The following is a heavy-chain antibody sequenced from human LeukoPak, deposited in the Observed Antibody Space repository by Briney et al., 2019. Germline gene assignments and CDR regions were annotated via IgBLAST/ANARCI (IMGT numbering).Heavy chain of an antibody. Sequence: GGSLRLSCAASGFTFSSYGMSWVRQAPGKGLEWVSYISSSSSTIYYADSVKGRFTISRDNAKNSLYLQMNSLRAEDTAVYYCARDDYADIGYCSGGSCPFDYWGQGTLVTVSS. CDR1: GFTFSSYG. D-gene: IGHD2-15*01. CDR2: ISSSSSTI. V-gene: IGHV3-48*01. J-gene: IGHJ4*02. CDR3: ARDDYADIGYCSGGSCPFDY.